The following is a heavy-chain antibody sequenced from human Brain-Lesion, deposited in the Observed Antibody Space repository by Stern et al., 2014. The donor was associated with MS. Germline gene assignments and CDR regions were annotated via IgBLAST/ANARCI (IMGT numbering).Heavy chain of an antibody. CDR2: INPNTGGT. CDR1: GYIFTGYY. D-gene: IGHD3-3*01. CDR3: ARDQRGITIFGVVTDYYYLGMDV. Sequence: QVQLVQSGAEVKKPGASVKVSCKTSGYIFTGYYIHWVRQAPGQGLEWMAWINPNTGGTKYVQKFQGRVTMSRDTSISTAYVELSSLTSDDTAVYYCARDQRGITIFGVVTDYYYLGMDVWGQGTTFTVSS. J-gene: IGHJ6*02. V-gene: IGHV1-2*02.